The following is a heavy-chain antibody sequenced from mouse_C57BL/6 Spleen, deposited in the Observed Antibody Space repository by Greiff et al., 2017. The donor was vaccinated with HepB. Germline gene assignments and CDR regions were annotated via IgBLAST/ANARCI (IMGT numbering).Heavy chain of an antibody. CDR2: ISSGGDYI. Sequence: DVHLVESGEGLVKPGGSLKLSCAASGFTFSSYAMSWVRQTPEKRLEWVAYISSGGDYIYYADTVKGRFTISRDNARNTLYLQMSSLKSEDTAMYYCTRESDYYGSSPWYFDVWGTGTTVTVSS. CDR1: GFTFSSYA. D-gene: IGHD1-1*01. CDR3: TRESDYYGSSPWYFDV. J-gene: IGHJ1*03. V-gene: IGHV5-9-1*02.